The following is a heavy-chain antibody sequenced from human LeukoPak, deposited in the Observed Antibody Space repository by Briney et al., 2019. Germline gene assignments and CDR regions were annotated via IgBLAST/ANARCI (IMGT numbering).Heavy chain of an antibody. CDR1: RFTFSSYA. D-gene: IGHD4-17*01. Sequence: GGSLRLSCAASRFTFSSYAMSWFRQAPGKGLEWVSAISGSGGSTYYADSVKGRFTISKDNSKNTLYLQVNSLRAEDTAVYYCASGTDYGVYDRYWYFDLWGRGTLVTVSS. J-gene: IGHJ2*01. CDR2: ISGSGGST. CDR3: ASGTDYGVYDRYWYFDL. V-gene: IGHV3-23*01.